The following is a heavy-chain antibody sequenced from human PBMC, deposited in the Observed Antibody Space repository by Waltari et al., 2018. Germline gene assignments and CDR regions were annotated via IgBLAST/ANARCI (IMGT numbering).Heavy chain of an antibody. CDR2: MCPIFGTA. D-gene: IGHD4-4*01. J-gene: IGHJ5*02. V-gene: IGHV1-69*01. Sequence: QVQLVQSGAEVKKPGSSVKVSCKASGGTFSSYAISWVRQAPGQGLEWMGGMCPIFGTANEDQKGQGRVTITADESTSTAYMELSSLRSEDTAVYYCARALQSYRLAHDPWGQGTLVTVSS. CDR3: ARALQSYRLAHDP. CDR1: GGTFSSYA.